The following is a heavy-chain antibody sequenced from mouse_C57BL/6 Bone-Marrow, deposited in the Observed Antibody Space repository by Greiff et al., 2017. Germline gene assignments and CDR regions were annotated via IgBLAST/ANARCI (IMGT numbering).Heavy chain of an antibody. V-gene: IGHV1-63*01. J-gene: IGHJ4*01. Sequence: QVQLKESGAELVRPGTSVKMSCKASGYTFTNYWIGWAKQRPGHGLEWIGDIYPGGGYTNYNEKFKGKATLTADKSSSTAYMQFSSLTSEDSAIYYCAKYGSSPYYAMDYWGQGTSVTVSS. CDR2: IYPGGGYT. D-gene: IGHD1-1*01. CDR3: AKYGSSPYYAMDY. CDR1: GYTFTNYW.